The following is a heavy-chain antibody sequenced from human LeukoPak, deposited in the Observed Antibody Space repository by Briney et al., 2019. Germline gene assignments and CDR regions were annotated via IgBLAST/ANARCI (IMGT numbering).Heavy chain of an antibody. V-gene: IGHV4-59*01. J-gene: IGHJ6*03. CDR2: IYYSGST. D-gene: IGHD2-2*01. CDR3: ARGDFCSSTSCYLRPMDV. CDR1: GGSISDYY. Sequence: SETLSLTCTVSGGSISDYYWSWIRQPPGKGLEWIGYIYYSGSTTYNPSLKSRVAMSVDTSKNQFSLKLSSVTAADTAAYYCARGDFCSSTSCYLRPMDVWGKGTTVTVSS.